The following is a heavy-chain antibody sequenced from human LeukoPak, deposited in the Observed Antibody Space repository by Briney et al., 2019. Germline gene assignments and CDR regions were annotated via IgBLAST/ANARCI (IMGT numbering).Heavy chain of an antibody. J-gene: IGHJ4*02. CDR3: ARFSSIAAAFDY. CDR2: IYTSGST. D-gene: IGHD6-13*01. CDR1: GGSFSIHY. V-gene: IGHV4-4*07. Sequence: SETLSLTCTVSGGSFSIHYWTWIRQPAGKGLEWIGRIYTSGSTNYNPSLKSRVTMSVDTSKNQFSLKLSSVTAADTPVYYCARFSSIAAAFDYWGQGTLVTVCS.